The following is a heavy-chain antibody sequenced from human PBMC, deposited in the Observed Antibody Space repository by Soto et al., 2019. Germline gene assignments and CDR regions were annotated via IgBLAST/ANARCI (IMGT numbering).Heavy chain of an antibody. CDR2: IYYSGST. CDR3: ACNSITGTTFYYYGMDV. CDR1: GGSISSYY. Sequence: QVQLQESGPGLVKPSETLSLTCTVSGGSISSYYWSWIRQPPGKGLEWIGYIYYSGSTNYNPSLKSRVTISVDTSKNQFSLKLSSVTAADTAVYYCACNSITGTTFYYYGMDVW. J-gene: IGHJ6*01. V-gene: IGHV4-59*01. D-gene: IGHD1-20*01.